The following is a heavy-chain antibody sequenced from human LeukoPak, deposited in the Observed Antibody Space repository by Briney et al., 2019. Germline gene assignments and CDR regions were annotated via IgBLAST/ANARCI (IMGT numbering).Heavy chain of an antibody. CDR3: ARGSDYDYVWGSYRFTGYYYMDV. J-gene: IGHJ6*03. Sequence: GPSVKVSCKASGGTFSSYAINWVRQATGQGLEWMGWMNPNSGNTGYAQKFQGRVTITRNTSISTAYMELSSLRSEDTAVYYCARGSDYDYVWGSYRFTGYYYMDVWGKGTTVTVSS. CDR2: MNPNSGNT. V-gene: IGHV1-8*03. CDR1: GGTFSSYA. D-gene: IGHD3-16*02.